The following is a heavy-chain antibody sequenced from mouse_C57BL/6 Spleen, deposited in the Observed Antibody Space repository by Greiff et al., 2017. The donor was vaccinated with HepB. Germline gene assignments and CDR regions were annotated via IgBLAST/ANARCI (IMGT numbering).Heavy chain of an antibody. CDR1: GYTFTSYW. CDR3: ARRYDGYFFAY. D-gene: IGHD2-3*01. CDR2: IDPSDSYT. Sequence: VQLQQPGAELVRPGTSVKLSCKASGYTFTSYWMHWVKQRPGQGLEWIGVIDPSDSYTNYNQKFKGKATLTVDTSSSTAYMQLSSLTSEDSAVYYCARRYDGYFFAYWGQGTLVTVSA. V-gene: IGHV1-59*01. J-gene: IGHJ3*01.